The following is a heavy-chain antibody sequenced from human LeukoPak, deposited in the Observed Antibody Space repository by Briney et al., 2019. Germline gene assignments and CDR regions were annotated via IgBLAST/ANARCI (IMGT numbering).Heavy chain of an antibody. V-gene: IGHV1-69*05. CDR3: ASRDGYKRDY. D-gene: IGHD5-24*01. J-gene: IGHJ4*02. CDR1: GGTFSSYA. Sequence: ASVKVSCKASGGTFSSYAISWVRQAPGQGLEWMGRIIPIFGTANYAQKFQGRVTITTDESTSTAYMELSSLRSEDTAVYYCASRDGYKRDYWGQGTLVTVSS. CDR2: IIPIFGTA.